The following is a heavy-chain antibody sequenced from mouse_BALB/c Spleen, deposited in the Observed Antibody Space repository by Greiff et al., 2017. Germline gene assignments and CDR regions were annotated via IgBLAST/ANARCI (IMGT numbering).Heavy chain of an antibody. D-gene: IGHD2-10*01. Sequence: VKVVESGPGLVQPSQSLSITCTVSGFSLTSYGVHWVRQSPGKGLEWLGVIWSGGSTDYNAAFISRLSISKDNSKSQVFFKMNSLQANDTAIYYCARAYYGNFYAMDYWGQGTSVTVSS. CDR2: IWSGGST. V-gene: IGHV2-2*02. CDR3: ARAYYGNFYAMDY. CDR1: GFSLTSYG. J-gene: IGHJ4*01.